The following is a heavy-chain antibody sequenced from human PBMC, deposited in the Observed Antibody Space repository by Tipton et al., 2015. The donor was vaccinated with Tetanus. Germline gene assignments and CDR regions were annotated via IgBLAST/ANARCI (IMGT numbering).Heavy chain of an antibody. J-gene: IGHJ3*02. CDR2: ITPRGSS. CDR1: GGSLSGHF. V-gene: IGHV4-34*01. D-gene: IGHD1-20*01. CDR3: ARRRYTWNRGGFDI. Sequence: TLSLTCTISGGSLSGHFWTWVRQPPGKGLEWIGEITPRGSSSYNPSLKSRVTISGDTSKNHFSLNLTSVTAADTAVYYCARRRYTWNRGGFDIWGRGTMVTVSS.